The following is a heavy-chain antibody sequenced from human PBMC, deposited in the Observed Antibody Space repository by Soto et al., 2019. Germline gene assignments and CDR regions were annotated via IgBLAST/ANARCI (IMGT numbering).Heavy chain of an antibody. D-gene: IGHD3-22*01. CDR3: ARYSSGYSNWFDP. CDR2: IIPIFGTA. Sequence: SVKVSCKASGGTFSSYAISWVRQAPGQGLEWMGGIIPIFGTANYAQKFQGRVTITADESTSTAYMELSSLRSEDTAVYYCARYSSGYSNWFDPWGQGTLVTVSS. J-gene: IGHJ5*02. CDR1: GGTFSSYA. V-gene: IGHV1-69*13.